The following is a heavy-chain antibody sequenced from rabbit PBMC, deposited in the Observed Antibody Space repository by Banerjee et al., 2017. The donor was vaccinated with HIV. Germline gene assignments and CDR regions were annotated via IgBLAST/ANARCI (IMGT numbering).Heavy chain of an antibody. J-gene: IGHJ6*01. CDR3: ARDLAGVIGWNFGL. V-gene: IGHV1S45*01. D-gene: IGHD4-1*01. Sequence: EESGGDLVKPGGTLTLTCTVSGFSLSSYWICWVRQAPGKGLEWIACINTSTGNTVYASWAKGRFTISKTSSTTVTLQMTSLTAADTATYFCARDLAGVIGWNFGLWGPGTLVTVS. CDR2: INTSTGNT. CDR1: GFSLSSYW.